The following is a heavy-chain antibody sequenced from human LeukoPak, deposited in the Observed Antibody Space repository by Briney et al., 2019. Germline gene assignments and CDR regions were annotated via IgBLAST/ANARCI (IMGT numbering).Heavy chain of an antibody. Sequence: SQTLSLTCAVSGGSISSGGYSWSWIRQPPGKGLEWIGYIYHSGSTYYNPSLKSRATISVDRSKNQFSLKLSSVTAADTAVYYCARGTYGDYDFDYWGQGTLVTVSS. CDR3: ARGTYGDYDFDY. D-gene: IGHD4-17*01. CDR1: GGSISSGGYS. CDR2: IYHSGST. V-gene: IGHV4-30-2*01. J-gene: IGHJ4*02.